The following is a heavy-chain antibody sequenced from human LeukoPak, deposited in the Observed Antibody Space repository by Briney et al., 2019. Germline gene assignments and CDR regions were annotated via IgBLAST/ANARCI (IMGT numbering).Heavy chain of an antibody. D-gene: IGHD3-3*01. CDR2: IYYSGST. CDR3: ARAVGDFWSGYSAFDI. CDR1: GFTFSDYY. J-gene: IGHJ3*02. V-gene: IGHV4-30-4*08. Sequence: LRLSCAASGFTFSDYYMSWIRQPPGKGLEWIGYIYYSGSTHYNPSLKSRVTISVDTSKNQFSLKLSSVTAADTAVYYCARAVGDFWSGYSAFDIWGQGTMVTVSS.